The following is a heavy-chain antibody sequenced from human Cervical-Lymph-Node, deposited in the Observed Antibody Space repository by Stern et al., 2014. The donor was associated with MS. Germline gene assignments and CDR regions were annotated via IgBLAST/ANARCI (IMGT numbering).Heavy chain of an antibody. Sequence: QLQLQESGPGLVKPSETLSLTCTVSGGSISSSTYYWDWIRQPPGKGLEWIGSIHNSGSTYNDPSLKSRVTISVDTSKNQFYLRLPSVTAADTAVYYCARSGHITATSGWGQGTLVTVSS. CDR1: GGSISSSTYY. CDR2: IHNSGST. CDR3: ARSGHITATSG. J-gene: IGHJ4*02. V-gene: IGHV4-39*01. D-gene: IGHD1-20*01.